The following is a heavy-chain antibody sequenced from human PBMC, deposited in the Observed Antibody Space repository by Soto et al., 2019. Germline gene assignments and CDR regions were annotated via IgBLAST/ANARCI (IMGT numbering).Heavy chain of an antibody. D-gene: IGHD3-22*01. J-gene: IGHJ5*02. Sequence: QITLKESGPTLVKPTQTLTLTCTFSGFSLSTSGVGVGWIRQPPGKALEWLALIYWDDDKRYSPSLKSRLTIPQDTSKSQVVLTMTNMDPVDTATYYCAHRYRASYYYDSSGYYPWGQGTLVTVSS. CDR1: GFSLSTSGVG. V-gene: IGHV2-5*02. CDR3: AHRYRASYYYDSSGYYP. CDR2: IYWDDDK.